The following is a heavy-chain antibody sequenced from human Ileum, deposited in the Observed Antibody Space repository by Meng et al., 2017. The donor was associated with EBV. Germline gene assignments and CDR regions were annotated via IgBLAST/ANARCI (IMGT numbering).Heavy chain of an antibody. V-gene: IGHV4-28*01. D-gene: IGHD3-22*01. CDR3: ARNVPGTSAYYD. J-gene: IGHJ4*02. Sequence: QLQESAPGYVKPSDTRSLTCAVSGYSISSTNWWGWIRQPPGKGLEWIGYIYYSGSTSYNPSLKSRVTMSVDTSKNQFSLNLNSVTAVDTAVYYCARNVPGTSAYYDWGQGTLVTVSS. CDR1: GYSISSTNW. CDR2: IYYSGST.